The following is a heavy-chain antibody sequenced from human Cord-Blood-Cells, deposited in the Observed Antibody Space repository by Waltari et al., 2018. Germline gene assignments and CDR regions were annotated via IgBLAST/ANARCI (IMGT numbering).Heavy chain of an antibody. V-gene: IGHV1-8*01. CDR1: GYTFTSYD. D-gene: IGHD4-4*01. CDR3: ARDYSNYFAFDI. CDR2: INPNSGNT. Sequence: QVQLVQSGAEVKKPGASVKVSCKASGYTFTSYDINWVRQATGQGLEWMGWINPNSGNTGYAKKFQGRVTMTRNTSISTAYMELSSLRSEDTAVYYCARDYSNYFAFDIWGQGTMVTVSS. J-gene: IGHJ3*02.